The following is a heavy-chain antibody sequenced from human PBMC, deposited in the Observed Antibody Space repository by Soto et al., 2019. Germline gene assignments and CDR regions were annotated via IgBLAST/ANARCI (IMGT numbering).Heavy chain of an antibody. CDR2: IIPILGIA. CDR3: VMITFGGVIVPPN. CDR1: GGTFSSYT. J-gene: IGHJ4*02. D-gene: IGHD3-16*02. V-gene: IGHV1-69*02. Sequence: SVKVSCKASGGTFSSYTISWVRQAPGQGLEWMGRIIPILGIANYAQKFQGRVTITADKSTSTAYMELSSLRSEDTAVYYCVMITFGGVIVPPNWGQGTLVTVSS.